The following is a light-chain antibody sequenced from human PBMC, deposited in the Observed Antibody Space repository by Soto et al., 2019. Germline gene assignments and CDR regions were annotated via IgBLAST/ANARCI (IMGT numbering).Light chain of an antibody. J-gene: IGKJ2*01. CDR2: DAS. CDR3: QKRSNWPYT. Sequence: EIVLTQSPATLSLSPGERATLSCRASQSVSSYLAWYQQKPGQAPRLLIYDASHRATGIPARFSGSGSGTDFTLTISSLEPEDFAVYYCQKRSNWPYTFGQGTKLEIK. CDR1: QSVSSY. V-gene: IGKV3-11*01.